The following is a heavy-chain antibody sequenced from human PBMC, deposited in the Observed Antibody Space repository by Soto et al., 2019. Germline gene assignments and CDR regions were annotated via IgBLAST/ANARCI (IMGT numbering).Heavy chain of an antibody. CDR2: ISAYNGNT. CDR1: GYTFTSYG. CDR3: ARVPYYYDSSGYYPRYYYGMDV. Sequence: ASVKVSCKASGYTFTSYGISWVRQAPGQGLEWMGWISAYNGNTNYAQKLQGRVTMTTDTSTSTAYMELRSLRSDDTAVYYCARVPYYYDSSGYYPRYYYGMDVWGQGTTVTVSS. V-gene: IGHV1-18*01. J-gene: IGHJ6*02. D-gene: IGHD3-22*01.